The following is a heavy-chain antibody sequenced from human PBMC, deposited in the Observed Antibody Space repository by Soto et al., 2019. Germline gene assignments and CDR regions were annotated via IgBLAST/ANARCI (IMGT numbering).Heavy chain of an antibody. Sequence: QVQLQESGPGLVKPSETLPLTCSVSGASIYNYYWSWVRQPPGKGLEWIGNMYFSGGPNYNPSLTSRVTMSSDASKNANFLNLTSVTAADTAIYYCARGHCFASGRYFIAAWGQGTLVTVSP. CDR2: MYFSGGP. CDR3: ARGHCFASGRYFIAA. CDR1: GASIYNYY. J-gene: IGHJ5*02. V-gene: IGHV4-59*01. D-gene: IGHD3-10*01.